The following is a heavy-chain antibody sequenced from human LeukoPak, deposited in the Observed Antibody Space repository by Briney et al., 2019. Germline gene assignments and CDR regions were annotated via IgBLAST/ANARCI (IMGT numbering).Heavy chain of an antibody. CDR3: AKLSSSSTPGY. CDR1: GFTFSSYA. D-gene: IGHD6-6*01. CDR2: ISYDGSNK. Sequence: GGSLRLSCAASGFTFSSYAMHWVRQAPGKGLEWVTVISYDGSNKYYADSVKGRFTISRDNSKNTLYLQMNSLRAEDTAVYYCAKLSSSSTPGYWGQGTLVTVSS. J-gene: IGHJ4*02. V-gene: IGHV3-30-3*02.